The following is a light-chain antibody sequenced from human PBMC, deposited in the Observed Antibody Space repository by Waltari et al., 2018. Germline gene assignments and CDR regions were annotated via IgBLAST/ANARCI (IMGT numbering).Light chain of an antibody. Sequence: EIVLTQSPGTLSLSPGERATLPCRASPRVSGNNLAWYQQKPAQAPRLLNHGASSRATGIPDRFSGSGSGTDFTLTISRLEPEDFAVYYCQHYGRSWNTFGQGTKLEIK. CDR3: QHYGRSWNT. CDR2: GAS. V-gene: IGKV3-20*01. CDR1: PRVSGNN. J-gene: IGKJ2*01.